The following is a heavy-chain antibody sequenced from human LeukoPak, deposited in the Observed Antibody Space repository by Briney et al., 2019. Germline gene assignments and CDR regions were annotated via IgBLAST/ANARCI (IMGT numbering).Heavy chain of an antibody. CDR2: ISAYNGNT. D-gene: IGHD3-10*01. J-gene: IGHJ6*03. Sequence: GASVKVSCKAPGYTFTSYGISWVRQAPGQGLEWMGWISAYNGNTNYAQKLQGRVTMTTDTSTSTAYMELRSLRSDDTAVYYCARARGSGPGYYYYMDVWGKGTTVTVSS. V-gene: IGHV1-18*01. CDR1: GYTFTSYG. CDR3: ARARGSGPGYYYYMDV.